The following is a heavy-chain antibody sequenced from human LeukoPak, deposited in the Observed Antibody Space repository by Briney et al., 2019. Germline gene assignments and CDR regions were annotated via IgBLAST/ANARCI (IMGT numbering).Heavy chain of an antibody. Sequence: GGSLRLSCAASGFTLSDYYMSWIRQAPGKGLEWMANIRPDGNEKYYVDSVKGRFTISRDNAENSLYLQMNSLRAEDTAIYYCARVSIVVVPGSNWFDPWGQGTLVTVSS. D-gene: IGHD2-2*01. V-gene: IGHV3-7*01. CDR2: IRPDGNEK. CDR3: ARVSIVVVPGSNWFDP. J-gene: IGHJ5*02. CDR1: GFTLSDYY.